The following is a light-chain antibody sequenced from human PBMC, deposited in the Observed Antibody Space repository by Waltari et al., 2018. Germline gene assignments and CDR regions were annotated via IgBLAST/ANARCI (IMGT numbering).Light chain of an antibody. CDR3: SSYTSSITVV. J-gene: IGLJ2*01. CDR1: RSDAGGSNY. CDR2: EVN. V-gene: IGLV2-14*01. Sequence: QSALTQPASVSGSPGQSIAISCTGTRSDAGGSNYFSRYQPHPGKAPKFLIYEVNNRPSGVSNRFSGSKSGNTASLTISGLQAEDEADYYCSSYTSSITVVFGGGTKLTVL.